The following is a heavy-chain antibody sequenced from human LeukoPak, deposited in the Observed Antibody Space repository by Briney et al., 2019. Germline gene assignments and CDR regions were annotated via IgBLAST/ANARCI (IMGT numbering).Heavy chain of an antibody. CDR3: GRDHAIGWYTLEL. CDR1: GYSFTSYW. V-gene: IGHV5-51*01. CDR2: IYPGDSDT. Sequence: GESLKISCKGSGYSFTSYWIGWVRQMPGKGLEWMGIIYPGDSDTRYSPSFQGQVTISADKSISTAYLQWSSLKAPDTALYYWGRDHAIGWYTLELWGERTLVTVSS. D-gene: IGHD6-19*01. J-gene: IGHJ4*02.